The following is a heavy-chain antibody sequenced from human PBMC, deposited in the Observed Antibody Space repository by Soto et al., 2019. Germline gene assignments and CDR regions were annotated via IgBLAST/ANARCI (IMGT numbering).Heavy chain of an antibody. J-gene: IGHJ5*02. CDR1: GGSFSGYY. CDR2: INHSGST. CDR3: ARHKVPLRSLNWFAP. V-gene: IGHV4-34*01. Sequence: SETLSLTCAVYGGSFSGYYWSWIRQPPGKGLEWIGEINHSGSTNYNPSLKSRVTISVDTSKNQFSLKLSSVTAADTAVYYCARHKVPLRSLNWFAPWGQGTLVTVSS.